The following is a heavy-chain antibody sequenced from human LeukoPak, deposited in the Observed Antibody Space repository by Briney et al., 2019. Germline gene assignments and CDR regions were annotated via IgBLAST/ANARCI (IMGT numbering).Heavy chain of an antibody. CDR2: IYYSGST. CDR1: GGSISSSSYY. Sequence: SETLSLTCTVSGGSISSSSYYWGWIRQPPVKGLQWIGSIYYSGSTYYNPSLKSRVTISVDTSKNQFSLKLNSVTAADTAVYYCARNGDDSSDYYYFDYWGQGTLVTVSS. CDR3: ARNGDDSSDYYYFDY. J-gene: IGHJ4*02. V-gene: IGHV4-39*07. D-gene: IGHD3-22*01.